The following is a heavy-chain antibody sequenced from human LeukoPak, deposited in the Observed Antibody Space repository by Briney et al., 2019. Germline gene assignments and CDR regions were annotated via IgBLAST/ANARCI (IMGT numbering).Heavy chain of an antibody. CDR2: IIPIFGTA. CDR3: AREPYCGGDCYYAFDI. CDR1: GGTFSSYA. J-gene: IGHJ3*02. D-gene: IGHD2-21*02. V-gene: IGHV1-69*05. Sequence: ASVKVSCKASGGTFSSYAISWVRQAPGQGLEWMGRIIPIFGTANYAQKFQGRVTITTDESTSTAYMELSSLRSEDTAVYYCAREPYCGGDCYYAFDIWGQGTMVTVSS.